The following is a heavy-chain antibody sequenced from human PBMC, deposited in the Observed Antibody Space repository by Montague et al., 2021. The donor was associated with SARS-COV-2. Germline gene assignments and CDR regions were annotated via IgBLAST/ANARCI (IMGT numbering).Heavy chain of an antibody. CDR1: GGSISGGSYY. V-gene: IGHV4-61*02. CDR2: VYASGIT. J-gene: IGHJ5*01. CDR3: IRGLASVDS. Sequence: SLSLTCTVSGGSISGGSYYWSWIRQPAGKGLEWIGRVYASGITNYNPSLKSRVTISLDTSKNQFSMRLSSVTAADTVLYYCIRGLASVDSWGQGTLVTVSS.